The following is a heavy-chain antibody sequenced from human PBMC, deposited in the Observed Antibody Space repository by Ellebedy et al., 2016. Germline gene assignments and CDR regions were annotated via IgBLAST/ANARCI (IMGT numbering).Heavy chain of an antibody. CDR3: ARGPSSYGYDY. V-gene: IGHV4-59*01. D-gene: IGHD5-18*01. CDR2: IYYSGST. CDR1: GGSISSYY. Sequence: SETLSLTCTVSGGSISSYYWSWIRQPPGKGLEWIGYIYYSGSTNYNPSLKSRVTISVDTSKNQFSLQLSSVTAADTAVYYCARGPSSYGYDYWGQGTLVTVSS. J-gene: IGHJ4*02.